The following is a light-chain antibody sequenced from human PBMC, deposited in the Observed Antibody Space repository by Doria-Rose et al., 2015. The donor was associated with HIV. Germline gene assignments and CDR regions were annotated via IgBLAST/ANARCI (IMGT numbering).Light chain of an antibody. CDR1: QSFSSTY. Sequence: TQSPGTLSLSPGERATLSCRASQSFSSTYLAWYQQNPGQSPSLLIYDGSTRATGIPDRFSASGSGTDFTLTIIRLETEDFALYYCHQYGTSWTFGQGTKVEI. CDR3: HQYGTSWT. CDR2: DGS. J-gene: IGKJ1*01. V-gene: IGKV3-20*01.